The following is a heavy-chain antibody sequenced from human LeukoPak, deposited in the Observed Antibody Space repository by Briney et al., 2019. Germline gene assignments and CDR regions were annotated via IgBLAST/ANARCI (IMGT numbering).Heavy chain of an antibody. Sequence: SETLSLTCAVSGGSISSSNWWSWVRQPPGKGLEWIGEIYHSGSTNYNPSLKSRVTISVDKSKNQFSLKLSSVTAADTAVYYCARGLTSLAYNWFDPWGQGTLVTVSS. CDR2: IYHSGST. CDR1: GGSISSSNW. J-gene: IGHJ5*02. V-gene: IGHV4-4*02. CDR3: ARGLTSLAYNWFDP.